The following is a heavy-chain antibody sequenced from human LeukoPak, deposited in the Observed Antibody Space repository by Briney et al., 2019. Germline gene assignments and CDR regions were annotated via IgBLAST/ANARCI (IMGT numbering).Heavy chain of an antibody. CDR2: ISYDGSNE. D-gene: IGHD6-6*01. J-gene: IGHJ4*02. Sequence: PGGSLRLSCAASGFTFSDYYMSWIRQAPGKGLEWVAIISYDGSNEYYADSVKGRFTISRDNSKNTLYLQMNSLRAADTAVYYCARGKGTSYLSSFDYWGQGTLVTVSS. CDR3: ARGKGTSYLSSFDY. V-gene: IGHV3-30*03. CDR1: GFTFSDYY.